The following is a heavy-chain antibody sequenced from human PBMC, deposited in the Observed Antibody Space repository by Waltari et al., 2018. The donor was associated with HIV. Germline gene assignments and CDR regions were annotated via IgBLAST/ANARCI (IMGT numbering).Heavy chain of an antibody. CDR2: MSSSSSYI. V-gene: IGHV3-21*01. Sequence: EVQLVESGGGLVQPGGSLRLPCAASGFTFSSSSMNWVRQAPWKGLEWISSMSSSSSYISDADSVKGRYTISRDNAKNSLYLQMSSLRAEDTAVYYCAREGHCSGGSCYGAFDIWGQGTMVTVSS. D-gene: IGHD2-15*01. CDR1: GFTFSSSS. CDR3: AREGHCSGGSCYGAFDI. J-gene: IGHJ3*02.